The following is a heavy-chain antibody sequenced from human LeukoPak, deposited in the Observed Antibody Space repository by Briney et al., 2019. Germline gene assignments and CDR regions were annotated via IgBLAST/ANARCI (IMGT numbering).Heavy chain of an antibody. Sequence: SKTLSLTCAVYGGSFSGYYWSWIRQPPGKGLEWIGEINHSGSTNYNPSLKSRVTISVDTSKNQFSLKLSSVTAADTAVYYCARGSDSSSWFDWFDPWGQGTLVTVSS. CDR2: INHSGST. V-gene: IGHV4-34*01. CDR1: GGSFSGYY. CDR3: ARGSDSSSWFDWFDP. J-gene: IGHJ5*02. D-gene: IGHD6-13*01.